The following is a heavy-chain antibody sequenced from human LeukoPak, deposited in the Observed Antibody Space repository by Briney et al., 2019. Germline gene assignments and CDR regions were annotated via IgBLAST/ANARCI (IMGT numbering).Heavy chain of an antibody. V-gene: IGHV3-9*01. Sequence: QAGGSLRLSCAASGFTFDDYAMHWVRQAPGKGLEWVSGISWNSGSIGHADSVKGRFTISRDNAKNSLYLQMNSLRAEDTALYYCAKDLRVGRGIAAAGLGYWGQGTLVTVSS. CDR1: GFTFDDYA. CDR3: AKDLRVGRGIAAAGLGY. D-gene: IGHD6-13*01. J-gene: IGHJ4*02. CDR2: ISWNSGSI.